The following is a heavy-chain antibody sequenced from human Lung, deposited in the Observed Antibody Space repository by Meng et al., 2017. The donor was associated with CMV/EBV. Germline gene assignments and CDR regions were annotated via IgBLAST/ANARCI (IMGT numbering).Heavy chain of an antibody. D-gene: IGHD6-25*01. CDR3: VRDGQAGAKGLDD. CDR1: GFTFSTYA. CDR2: ISFDGSNK. Sequence: SCAASGFTFSTYAMHWVRQAPGKGLEWVAVISFDGSNKYYADSVRGRSIISRDNPNNTVSLQMNSLRVEDTALYYCVRDGQAGAKGLDDWGQG. J-gene: IGHJ4*02. V-gene: IGHV3-30*04.